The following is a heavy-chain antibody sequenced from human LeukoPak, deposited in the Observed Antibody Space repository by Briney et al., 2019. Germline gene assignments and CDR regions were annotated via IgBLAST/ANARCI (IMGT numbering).Heavy chain of an antibody. CDR1: GFTVSSNY. Sequence: PGGSLRLSSAASGFTVSSNYMSWVRKAPGKGLEWVSVIYSGGSTYYADSVKGRFTISRDNSKNTLYLQMNSLRAEDTAVYYCARGYCSGGSCGDAFDIWGQGTMVTVSS. D-gene: IGHD2-15*01. CDR3: ARGYCSGGSCGDAFDI. V-gene: IGHV3-53*01. J-gene: IGHJ3*02. CDR2: IYSGGST.